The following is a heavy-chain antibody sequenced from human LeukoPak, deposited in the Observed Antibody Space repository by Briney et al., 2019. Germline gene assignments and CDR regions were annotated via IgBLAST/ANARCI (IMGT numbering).Heavy chain of an antibody. CDR2: FDPEDGET. CDR3: ATAPYIAARRWFDP. J-gene: IGHJ5*02. CDR1: GYTLTELS. D-gene: IGHD6-6*01. V-gene: IGHV1-24*01. Sequence: ASVKVSCKVSGYTLTELSMHWVRQAPGKGLEWMGGFDPEDGETIYAQKFQGRVTMTEDTSTDTAYMELSSLRSEDTAVYYCATAPYIAARRWFDPWGQGTLGTVSS.